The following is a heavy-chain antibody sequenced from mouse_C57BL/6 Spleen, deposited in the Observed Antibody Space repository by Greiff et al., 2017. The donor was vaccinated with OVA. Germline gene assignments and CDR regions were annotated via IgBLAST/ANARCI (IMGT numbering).Heavy chain of an antibody. CDR3: ARVRVYYGSSYAMDY. J-gene: IGHJ4*01. Sequence: EVQLVESGPGLVKPSQSLSLTCSVTGYSITSGYYWNWIRQFPGNKLEWMGYISYDGSNNYNPSLKNRISITRDTSKNQFFLKLNSVTTEDTATYYCARVRVYYGSSYAMDYWGQGTSVTVSS. CDR2: ISYDGSN. V-gene: IGHV3-6*01. D-gene: IGHD1-1*01. CDR1: GYSITSGYY.